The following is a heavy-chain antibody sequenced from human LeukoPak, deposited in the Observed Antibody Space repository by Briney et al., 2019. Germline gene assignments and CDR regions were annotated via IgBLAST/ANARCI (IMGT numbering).Heavy chain of an antibody. CDR1: GDSISSYY. CDR3: ARAPYDYVWGSYRPLYFDY. D-gene: IGHD3-16*02. CDR2: IYYSGST. Sequence: SETLSLTCTVSGDSISSYYWSWIRQPPGKGLEWIGYIYYSGSTNYNPSLKSRVTISVDTSKNQFSLKLSSVTAADTAVYYCARAPYDYVWGSYRPLYFDYWGQGTLVTVSS. V-gene: IGHV4-59*01. J-gene: IGHJ4*02.